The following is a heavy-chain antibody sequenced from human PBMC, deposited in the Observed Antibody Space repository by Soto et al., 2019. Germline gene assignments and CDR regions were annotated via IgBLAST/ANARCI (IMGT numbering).Heavy chain of an antibody. J-gene: IGHJ4*02. V-gene: IGHV1-18*01. CDR2: ISAYNGNT. Sequence: QVQLVQSGAEVKKPGASVKVSCKASGYTFTSYGISWLRQAPGQGLEWMGWISAYNGNTNYAQKLQGRVTMTTDTDTSTDYMELRSLRSYDTAVYYFARDTAFWVGDFCGQGTLVTVSS. D-gene: IGHD3-3*01. CDR3: ARDTAFWVGDF. CDR1: GYTFTSYG.